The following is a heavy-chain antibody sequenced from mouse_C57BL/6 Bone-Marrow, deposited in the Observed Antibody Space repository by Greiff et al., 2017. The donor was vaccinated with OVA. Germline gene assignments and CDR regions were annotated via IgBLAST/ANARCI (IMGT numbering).Heavy chain of an antibody. CDR2: IDPSDSYT. CDR1: GYTFTSYW. Sequence: VQLQQPGAELVMPGASVKLSCKASGYTFTSYWMHWVKQRPGQGLEWIGEIDPSDSYTNYNQKFKGKSTLTVDKSSSTAYMQLSTLTSEDSAVYFCARYDYWFAYWGQGTLVTVSA. CDR3: ARYDYWFAY. V-gene: IGHV1-69*01. J-gene: IGHJ3*01. D-gene: IGHD2-4*01.